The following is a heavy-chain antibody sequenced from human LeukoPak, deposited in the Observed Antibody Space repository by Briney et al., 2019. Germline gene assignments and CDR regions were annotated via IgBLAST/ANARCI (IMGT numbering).Heavy chain of an antibody. D-gene: IGHD5-12*01. Sequence: GASAKVSCKASGYSFSNYGISWVRQAPGQGLEWMGWISGYNGNTNYAQKFQGRVTMTTDTSTSTAYMELRSLRSDDTAVYYCARDCGYQCLFDYWGQGTLVTVSS. V-gene: IGHV1-18*04. CDR1: GYSFSNYG. J-gene: IGHJ4*02. CDR3: ARDCGYQCLFDY. CDR2: ISGYNGNT.